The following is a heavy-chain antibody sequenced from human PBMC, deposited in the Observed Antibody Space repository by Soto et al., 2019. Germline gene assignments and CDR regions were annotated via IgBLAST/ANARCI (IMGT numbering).Heavy chain of an antibody. Sequence: TGGSLRLSCAASGFTFSSYSTNWVRQAPGKGLEWVSSISGSSSDIYYADSVKGRFTISRDNAKNSMYLQMSSLRAEDTAVYYCARAAGYGSFEYWGQGTLVTSPQ. D-gene: IGHD3-10*01. J-gene: IGHJ4*02. CDR2: ISGSSSDI. V-gene: IGHV3-21*01. CDR1: GFTFSSYS. CDR3: ARAAGYGSFEY.